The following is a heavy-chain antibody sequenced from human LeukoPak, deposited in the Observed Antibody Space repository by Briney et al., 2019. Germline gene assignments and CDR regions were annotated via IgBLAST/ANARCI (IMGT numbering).Heavy chain of an antibody. CDR3: ASRGYGDYAVDY. CDR2: IYYSGST. D-gene: IGHD4-17*01. Sequence: SETLSLTCTVSGGSISSSSYYWGWIRQPPGKGLEWIGSIYYSGSTYYNSSLKSRVTISVDTSKNQFSLKLSSVTAADTAVYYCASRGYGDYAVDYWGQGTLVTVSS. J-gene: IGHJ4*02. V-gene: IGHV4-39*07. CDR1: GGSISSSSYY.